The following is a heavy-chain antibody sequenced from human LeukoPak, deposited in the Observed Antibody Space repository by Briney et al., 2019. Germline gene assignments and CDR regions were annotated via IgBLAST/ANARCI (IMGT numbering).Heavy chain of an antibody. D-gene: IGHD1-1*01. CDR2: INQDGSQE. Sequence: GGSLRLSCAASGFTFNSYWMNWVRQAPGKGLQWVANINQDGSQEYYVDSVKGRFTISRDNAKNSLYLQINSLRAEDTAVYYCARDNSRNDLEYWGQGTLVTVS. J-gene: IGHJ4*02. V-gene: IGHV3-7*04. CDR3: ARDNSRNDLEY. CDR1: GFTFNSYW.